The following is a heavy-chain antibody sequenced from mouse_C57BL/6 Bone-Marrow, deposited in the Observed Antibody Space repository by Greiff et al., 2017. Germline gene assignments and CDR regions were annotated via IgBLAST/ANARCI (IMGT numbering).Heavy chain of an antibody. CDR2: INPNYGTT. CDR3: ARWHDGSSYGEVFDD. Sequence: VQLQQSGPELVKPGASVKISCKASGYSFTDYNMNWVKQSNGKSLEWIGVINPNYGTTSYNQKFKGKATLTVDQSSSTAYMQRNSLTSEDSAVYYCARWHDGSSYGEVFDDWGQGTTLTVSS. CDR1: GYSFTDYN. V-gene: IGHV1-39*01. J-gene: IGHJ2*01. D-gene: IGHD1-1*01.